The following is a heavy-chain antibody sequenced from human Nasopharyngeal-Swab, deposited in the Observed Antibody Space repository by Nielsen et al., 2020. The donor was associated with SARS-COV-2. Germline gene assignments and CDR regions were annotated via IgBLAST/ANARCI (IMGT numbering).Heavy chain of an antibody. V-gene: IGHV3-15*01. Sequence: WILQPPGKGLEWVGRIKSKTDGGTTDYAAPVKGRFTISRDDSKNTLYLQMNSLKTEDTAVYYCTTVNTVTNPDDYWGQGTLVTVSS. D-gene: IGHD4-17*01. CDR3: TTVNTVTNPDDY. CDR2: IKSKTDGGTT. J-gene: IGHJ4*02.